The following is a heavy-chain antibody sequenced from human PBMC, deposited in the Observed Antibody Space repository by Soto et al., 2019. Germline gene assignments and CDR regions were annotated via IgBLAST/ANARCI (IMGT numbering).Heavy chain of an antibody. CDR3: ARDPYYDSRGYLASNRMAV. CDR1: GFTVSINY. J-gene: IGHJ6*02. Sequence: LRLSCAASGFTVSINYMSWVRQAPRQGLEWVTVIYSDGNTYYADSVKGRFTISRHNSKNTLYLQMNSLRAEDTAVYYCARDPYYDSRGYLASNRMAVSGQGSTVPVSS. D-gene: IGHD3-22*01. V-gene: IGHV3-53*04. CDR2: IYSDGNT.